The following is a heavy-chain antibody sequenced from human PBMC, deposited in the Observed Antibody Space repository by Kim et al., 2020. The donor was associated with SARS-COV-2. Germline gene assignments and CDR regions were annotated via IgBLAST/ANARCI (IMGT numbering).Heavy chain of an antibody. Sequence: GGSLRLSCAASGFTFSSYAMHWVRQAPGKGLEWVAVISYDGSNKYYADSVKGRFTISRDNSKNTLYLQMNSLRAEDTAVYYCARDRGVAKRQSYYFDYWGQGTLVTVSS. CDR2: ISYDGSNK. J-gene: IGHJ4*02. V-gene: IGHV3-30*04. CDR1: GFTFSSYA. CDR3: ARDRGVAKRQSYYFDY. D-gene: IGHD6-13*01.